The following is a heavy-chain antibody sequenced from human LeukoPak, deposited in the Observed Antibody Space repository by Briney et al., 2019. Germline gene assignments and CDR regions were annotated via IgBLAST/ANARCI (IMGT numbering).Heavy chain of an antibody. V-gene: IGHV3-23*01. D-gene: IGHD2-21*01. CDR3: AKDFRIGYSAHFDY. CDR1: GFTFCSHA. J-gene: IGHJ4*02. Sequence: GGSLRLSCVGSGFTFCSHAMSWVRQAPEKGLEFVSGIYENGGTTYYADSVKGRFSISRDNSKNTLYLQMDSLRGEDTAVYYCAKDFRIGYSAHFDYWGQGALVTVSS. CDR2: IYENGGTT.